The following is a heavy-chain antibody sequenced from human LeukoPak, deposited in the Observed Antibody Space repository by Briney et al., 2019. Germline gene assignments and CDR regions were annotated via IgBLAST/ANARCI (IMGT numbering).Heavy chain of an antibody. V-gene: IGHV3-15*01. Sequence: GGSLRLSCAASGFTFSNAWMSWVRQAPGKGLEWVGRIKSKTDGGTTDYAAPVKGRFTISRDDSKNTLYLQMNSLKTEDTAVYYCTTGLWGSGYFFPGDYWGQGTLVTVSS. D-gene: IGHD3-22*01. CDR2: IKSKTDGGTT. J-gene: IGHJ4*02. CDR1: GFTFSNAW. CDR3: TTGLWGSGYFFPGDY.